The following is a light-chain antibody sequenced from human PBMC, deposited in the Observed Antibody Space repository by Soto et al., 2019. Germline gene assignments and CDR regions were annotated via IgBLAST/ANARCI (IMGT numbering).Light chain of an antibody. CDR2: AAS. V-gene: IGKV1-6*01. J-gene: IGKJ1*01. CDR1: QDIRND. CDR3: VQDYNYPRT. Sequence: AIQMTQSPSPLSASVGDRVTITCRASQDIRNDLGWYQKKPEKAPKLLIYAASNLQTGVPSRFSGSGSGTNFALTISSLQPEDIASYYCVQDYNYPRTFGQGTKVEIK.